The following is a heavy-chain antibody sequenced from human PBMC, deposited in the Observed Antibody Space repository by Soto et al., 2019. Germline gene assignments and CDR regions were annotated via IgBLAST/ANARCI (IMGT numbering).Heavy chain of an antibody. CDR2: ISGSGGIT. D-gene: IGHD3-22*01. CDR1: GFTFTSYA. Sequence: EVQLLESGGGLVQPGGSLRLSCAASGFTFTSYAMSWIRQAPGKGLEWVAGISGSGGITHYTDSVKGRFTISRDNSKNTLSLHMNSLRVEDTAVYYCAKGSVVTRYWYFDLWGRGTLVSVSS. J-gene: IGHJ2*01. V-gene: IGHV3-23*01. CDR3: AKGSVVTRYWYFDL.